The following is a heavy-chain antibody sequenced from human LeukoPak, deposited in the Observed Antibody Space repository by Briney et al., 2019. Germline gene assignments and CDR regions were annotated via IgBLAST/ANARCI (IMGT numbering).Heavy chain of an antibody. V-gene: IGHV5-51*01. CDR2: ICPGDSDT. CDR3: ARNPYHCSGGTCFVDY. Sequence: GESLKISCKGSGYSFINYCIGWVRQLPGKGLEWMGIICPGDSDTRYSPSFQGQVTISADKSISTAYLQWSSLKASDTAVYYCARNPYHCSGGTCFVDYWGQGILVTVSS. CDR1: GYSFINYC. D-gene: IGHD2-15*01. J-gene: IGHJ4*02.